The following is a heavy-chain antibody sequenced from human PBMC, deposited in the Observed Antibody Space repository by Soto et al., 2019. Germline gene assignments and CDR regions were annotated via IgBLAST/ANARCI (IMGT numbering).Heavy chain of an antibody. J-gene: IGHJ6*01. Sequence: QVQLVQSGAEVKKPGSSVKVSCKASGDTFSSYAISWVRQAPGQGLEWMGGIIPIFGTANYALKFQGRVTIAAEASTSTAYMELSSLRSEDTAVYYWARTTVVVAATVSSYYYSGMDVW. CDR3: ARTTVVVAATVSSYYYSGMDV. V-gene: IGHV1-69*12. CDR2: IIPIFGTA. D-gene: IGHD2-15*01. CDR1: GDTFSSYA.